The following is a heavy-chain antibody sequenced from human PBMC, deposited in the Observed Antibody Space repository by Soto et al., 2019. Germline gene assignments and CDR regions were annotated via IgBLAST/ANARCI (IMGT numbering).Heavy chain of an antibody. J-gene: IGHJ4*02. CDR2: INAGNANT. CDR1: GYTFTSYA. CDR3: ARAPSWYSFDY. Sequence: QVQLVQSGAEVKKPGASVKVSCKASGYTFTSYAMHWVRQAPGQRLEWMGWINAGNANTKYSQKFQGRVTFTRDTSASTAYMALSSLRSEDTAVYSCARAPSWYSFDYWGQGTLVTVSS. V-gene: IGHV1-3*01. D-gene: IGHD6-13*01.